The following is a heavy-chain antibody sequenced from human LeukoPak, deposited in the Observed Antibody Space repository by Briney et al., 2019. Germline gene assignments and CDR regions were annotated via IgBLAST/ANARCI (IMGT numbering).Heavy chain of an antibody. CDR1: GGSISSSNW. Sequence: SETLSLTCAVSGGSISSSNWWSWVRQPPGKGLEWIGEIYHSGSTNYNPSLKSRVTISVDKSKNQFSLKLSSVTAADTAVYYCARGGGRRATICFDYWGQGTLVTVSS. CDR3: ARGGGRRATICFDY. D-gene: IGHD1-26*01. CDR2: IYHSGST. J-gene: IGHJ4*02. V-gene: IGHV4-4*02.